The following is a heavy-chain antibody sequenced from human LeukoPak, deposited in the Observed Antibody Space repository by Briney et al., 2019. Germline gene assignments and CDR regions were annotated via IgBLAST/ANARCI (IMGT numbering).Heavy chain of an antibody. Sequence: GESLKISCKGSGYTFSSYWIGWVRQMPGKGLEWMGIIYPGDSDTRYSPSFQGQVTISADKSISTAYLQWNSLQASDTAMFYCARAWAAGSGSFYPFDYWGRGTLVTVSS. CDR2: IYPGDSDT. D-gene: IGHD3-10*01. J-gene: IGHJ4*02. CDR1: GYTFSSYW. V-gene: IGHV5-51*01. CDR3: ARAWAAGSGSFYPFDY.